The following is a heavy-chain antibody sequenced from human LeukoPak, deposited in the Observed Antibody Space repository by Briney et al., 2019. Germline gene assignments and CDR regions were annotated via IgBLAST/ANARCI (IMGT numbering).Heavy chain of an antibody. Sequence: PGRSLRLSCAASGFTFSSYSMNWVRQAPGKGLEWVSSISSSSSYIYYADSVKGRFTISRDNAKNSLYLQMNSLRAEDTAVYYCARDLGWFGEFSDYWGQGTLVTVSS. CDR1: GFTFSSYS. D-gene: IGHD3-10*01. V-gene: IGHV3-21*01. J-gene: IGHJ4*02. CDR2: ISSSSSYI. CDR3: ARDLGWFGEFSDY.